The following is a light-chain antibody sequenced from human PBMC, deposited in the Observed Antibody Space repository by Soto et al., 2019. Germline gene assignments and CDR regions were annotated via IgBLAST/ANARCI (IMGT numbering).Light chain of an antibody. CDR1: QDVSSK. J-gene: IGKJ4*01. Sequence: ELVVTQSPATLSVSPGERVTLSCRTSQDVSSKLAWYQQKAGQAPSLLIYDASTRATGTPARFSGSGSGTEFTLAVSSLQPEDYLVYFCQQYIRWPLTCGGGTKVEIK. CDR2: DAS. CDR3: QQYIRWPLT. V-gene: IGKV3D-15*01.